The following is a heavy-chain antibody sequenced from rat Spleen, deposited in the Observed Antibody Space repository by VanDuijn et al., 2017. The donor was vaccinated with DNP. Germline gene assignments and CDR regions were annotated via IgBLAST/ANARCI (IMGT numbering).Heavy chain of an antibody. CDR3: ASLILPNWFAY. CDR1: GYSITSNY. CDR2: ISYSGST. Sequence: EVQLQESGSGLVKPSQSLSLTCSVTGYSITSNYWGWIRKFPGNKMEWMGYISYSGSTSYNPSLKSRISITRDTSKNQFFLQLNSVTTEDTATYYCASLILPNWFAYWGQGTLVTVSS. D-gene: IGHD4-6*01. V-gene: IGHV3-1*01. J-gene: IGHJ3*01.